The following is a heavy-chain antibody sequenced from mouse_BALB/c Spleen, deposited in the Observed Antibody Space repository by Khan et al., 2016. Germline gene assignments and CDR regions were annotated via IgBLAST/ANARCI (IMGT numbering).Heavy chain of an antibody. J-gene: IGHJ4*01. Sequence: QVQLQQSGAELMKPGASVKISCKATGYTFSNYWIEWVKQRPGHGLEWIGEILSGSGRNNYNEKFKGKATFTADTSPNTAYIQLSSLASEDSHVYYCARSPYYGNYDYVMDYWGQGTSVTVSS. CDR2: ILSGSGRN. V-gene: IGHV1-9*01. CDR1: GYTFSNYW. D-gene: IGHD2-10*01. CDR3: ARSPYYGNYDYVMDY.